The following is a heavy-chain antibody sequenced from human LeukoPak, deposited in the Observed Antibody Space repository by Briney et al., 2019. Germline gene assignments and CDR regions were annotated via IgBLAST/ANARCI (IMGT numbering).Heavy chain of an antibody. CDR2: INHSGST. J-gene: IGHJ5*02. CDR3: TSPWFDP. CDR1: GGSISSYY. V-gene: IGHV4-34*01. Sequence: SETLSLTCTVSGGSISSYYWSWIRQPPGKGLEWIGEINHSGSTNYNPSLKSRVTISVDTSKNQFSLKLTSVTAADTAVYYCTSPWFDPWGQGTLVTVSS.